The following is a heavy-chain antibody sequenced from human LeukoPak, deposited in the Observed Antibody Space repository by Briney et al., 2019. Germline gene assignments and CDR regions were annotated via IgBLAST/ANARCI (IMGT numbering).Heavy chain of an antibody. Sequence: GGSLRLSCAASGFTFSSYAMTWVRQAPGKGLEWVSAISGSGGSTYYAGSVKGRFTISRDNSKNTLYLQMNSLRAEDTALYYCARDRSTYYYDSSGYSYYFDYWGQGTLVTVSS. CDR1: GFTFSSYA. D-gene: IGHD3-22*01. J-gene: IGHJ4*02. CDR2: ISGSGGST. V-gene: IGHV3-23*01. CDR3: ARDRSTYYYDSSGYSYYFDY.